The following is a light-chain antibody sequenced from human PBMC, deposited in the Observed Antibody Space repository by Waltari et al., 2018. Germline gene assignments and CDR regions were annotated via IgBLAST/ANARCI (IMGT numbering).Light chain of an antibody. V-gene: IGLV1-40*01. CDR2: VNP. Sequence: QSVLTQPPSVSGAPGQKITISCTGRTSNIRAPYECPCYQQLPGRAPKLLMYVNPNRPSGVPDRFSGSRSGTSASLAITGLQVEDEGAYYCQSYDSGLRGSVIGGGTKLTVL. CDR1: TSNIRAPYE. CDR3: QSYDSGLRGSV. J-gene: IGLJ2*01.